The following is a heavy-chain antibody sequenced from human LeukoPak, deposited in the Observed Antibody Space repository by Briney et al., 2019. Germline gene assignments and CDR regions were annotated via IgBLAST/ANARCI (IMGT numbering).Heavy chain of an antibody. CDR1: GFTFSSYA. Sequence: PGGSLTLSCAASGFTFSSYAMSWVRQAPCKGLELVSAISGSGGRQYYADSVKGRFTISRDNSKNTLYLQMNSLRADDTAVYYCARGRQYQLLSGLDYWGQGTLVTVSS. CDR3: ARGRQYQLLSGLDY. D-gene: IGHD2-2*01. CDR2: ISGSGGRQ. J-gene: IGHJ4*02. V-gene: IGHV3-23*01.